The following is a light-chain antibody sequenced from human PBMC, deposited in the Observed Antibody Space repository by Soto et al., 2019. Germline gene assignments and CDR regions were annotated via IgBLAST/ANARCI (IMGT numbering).Light chain of an antibody. CDR1: QGIRND. CDR3: LQNNSYPIT. V-gene: IGKV1-17*01. J-gene: IGKJ5*01. CDR2: DAS. Sequence: DIQMTQSPSSLSASVGDRVTITCRASQGIRNDLGWYQQKPGKTPKPLIYDASSLHSGIPSRFSGSGSGTDFTLQISSLQPEDFAAYYCLQNNSYPITVGQGTRLELK.